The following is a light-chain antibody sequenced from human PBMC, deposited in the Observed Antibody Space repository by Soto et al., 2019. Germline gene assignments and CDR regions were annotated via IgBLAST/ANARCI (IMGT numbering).Light chain of an antibody. V-gene: IGKV1-12*01. J-gene: IGKJ4*01. CDR2: AAS. CDR1: QGISSW. Sequence: DIQMTQSPSSVSASVGDRVTITCRASQGISSWLAWYQQKPGKAPNLLIYAASSLHSGVPSRFSGSGSGTDFSLTISSVQPEDFATYYCQQSYTTPLTFGGGTKVDIK. CDR3: QQSYTTPLT.